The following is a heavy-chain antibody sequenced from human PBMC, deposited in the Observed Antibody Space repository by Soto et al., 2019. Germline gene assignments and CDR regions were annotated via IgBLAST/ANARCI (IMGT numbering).Heavy chain of an antibody. V-gene: IGHV1-3*04. CDR2: INTGNGNT. CDR1: GITSTTYA. J-gene: IGHJ5*02. Sequence: QVHLVQSGAEVKKPGASVKASCKASGITSTTYAIHWVRQVPGQGLEWMGWINTGNGNTRYSQRFLGRVSLTTDTSASTVSMDLSSLTSEDTAVYYCARAISGYVTWGQGTLITVSS. CDR3: ARAISGYVT. D-gene: IGHD5-12*01.